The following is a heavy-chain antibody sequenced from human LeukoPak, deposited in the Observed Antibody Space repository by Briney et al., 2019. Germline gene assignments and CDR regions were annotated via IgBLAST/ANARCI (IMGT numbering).Heavy chain of an antibody. CDR3: AREPDCSSTSCSNDAFDI. V-gene: IGHV1-18*01. Sequence: GASVKVSCKASGYTFTSYGISWVRQAPGQGLEWMGRISAYNGNTNYAQKLQGRVTMTTDTSTSTAYMELRSLRSDDTAVYYCAREPDCSSTSCSNDAFDIWGQGTMVTVSS. CDR2: ISAYNGNT. CDR1: GYTFTSYG. D-gene: IGHD2-2*01. J-gene: IGHJ3*02.